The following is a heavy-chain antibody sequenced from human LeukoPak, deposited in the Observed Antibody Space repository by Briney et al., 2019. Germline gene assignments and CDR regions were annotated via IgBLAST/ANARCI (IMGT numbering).Heavy chain of an antibody. CDR2: ITASGTAM. D-gene: IGHD1-26*01. J-gene: IGHJ4*02. CDR3: ASSGSYRFDY. V-gene: IGHV3-48*02. CDR1: GFTFSSYP. Sequence: GGSLRLSCAASGFTFSSYPMNWVRQAPGEGLEWVSHITASGTAMFYADSVKGRFTISRDNAKNSLYLQMNSLRDEDTAVYYCASSGSYRFDYWGQGTLVTVSS.